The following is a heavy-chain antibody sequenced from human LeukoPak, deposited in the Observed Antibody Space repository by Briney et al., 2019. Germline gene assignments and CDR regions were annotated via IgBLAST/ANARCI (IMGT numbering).Heavy chain of an antibody. Sequence: SETLSLTCTVSGGSISSSSYYWDWIRQPPGKGLEWIGSFYYSGSTYYNPSLKSRVTISVDTSKNQFSLKLSSVTAADTAVYYCARGPSVGYCSSTSCYTSGNYDPWGQGTLVTVSS. J-gene: IGHJ5*02. CDR3: ARGPSVGYCSSTSCYTSGNYDP. V-gene: IGHV4-39*07. D-gene: IGHD2-2*02. CDR1: GGSISSSSYY. CDR2: FYYSGST.